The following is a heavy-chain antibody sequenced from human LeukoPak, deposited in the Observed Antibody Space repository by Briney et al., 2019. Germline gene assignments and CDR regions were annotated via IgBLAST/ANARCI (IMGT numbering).Heavy chain of an antibody. CDR1: GYTFSDNY. J-gene: IGHJ3*02. Sequence: GASVKVSCKASGYTFSDNYIHWVRQAPGQGLEWMGWINPHSGGTNYGENFQGRVTLIRDTSISTAYMDLSSLISDDTAVYYCAREFMRVTAFDIWGQGTMVTVSS. CDR3: AREFMRVTAFDI. V-gene: IGHV1-2*02. D-gene: IGHD2-21*02. CDR2: INPHSGGT.